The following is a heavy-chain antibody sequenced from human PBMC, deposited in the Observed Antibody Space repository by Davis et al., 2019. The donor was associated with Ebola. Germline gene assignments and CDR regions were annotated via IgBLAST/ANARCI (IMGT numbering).Heavy chain of an antibody. CDR1: GFTFSYYA. J-gene: IGHJ3*02. CDR3: AKDGAI. D-gene: IGHD3-16*01. CDR2: ISGIGNTGS. Sequence: PGGSLRLSCAASGFTFSYYAMNWVRQAPGKGLEWVSGISGIGNTGSDYADSVKGRFTISRDNSMNILYLQMNSLRVEDTAIFYCAKDGAIWGQGTMVTVSS. V-gene: IGHV3-23*01.